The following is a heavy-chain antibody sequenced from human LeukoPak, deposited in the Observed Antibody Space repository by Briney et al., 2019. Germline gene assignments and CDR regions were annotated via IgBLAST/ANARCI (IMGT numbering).Heavy chain of an antibody. CDR2: LYYIVST. CDR3: ARSYSGYDGFGSNYYMVV. D-gene: IGHD5-12*01. J-gene: IGHJ6*03. V-gene: IGHV4-39*07. CDR1: GGSIRSSSYY. Sequence: PWEPLTLTCSVSGGSIRSSSYYGGWICQPPGKGLERSGSLYYIVSTYYNPSLTSRVTQSVDPSKNQFSLKLSSVTAADTAVYYCARSYSGYDGFGSNYYMVVWGKGTTVTVSS.